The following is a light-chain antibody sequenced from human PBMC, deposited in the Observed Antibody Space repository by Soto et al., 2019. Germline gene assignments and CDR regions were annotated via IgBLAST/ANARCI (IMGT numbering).Light chain of an antibody. Sequence: DIQLTQSPSFLSASVGDRVTISCRASQDTRRNLAWYQQETGRAPRLLIYAASIVQSGVPSRFSGSGSGTEFTLTVSGLQPEDFATYYCQQRNAYPHTFGQGTKVDIK. CDR3: QQRNAYPHT. J-gene: IGKJ2*01. CDR1: QDTRRN. CDR2: AAS. V-gene: IGKV1-9*01.